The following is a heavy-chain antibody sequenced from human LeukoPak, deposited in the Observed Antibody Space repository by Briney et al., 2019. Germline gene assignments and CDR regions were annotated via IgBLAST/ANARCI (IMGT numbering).Heavy chain of an antibody. CDR3: ARGQPPSYYDMDV. CDR1: GFTFTSYA. CDR2: IWSDGSSE. D-gene: IGHD6-13*01. J-gene: IGHJ6*02. Sequence: GGSLRLSCAASGFTFTSYAMSWVRQAPGKGLEWVAVIWSDGSSERYVDSVKGRFTISRDNSKNTLYLQMNSLRAEDTALYYCARGQPPSYYDMDVWGQGTTVTVSS. V-gene: IGHV3-33*08.